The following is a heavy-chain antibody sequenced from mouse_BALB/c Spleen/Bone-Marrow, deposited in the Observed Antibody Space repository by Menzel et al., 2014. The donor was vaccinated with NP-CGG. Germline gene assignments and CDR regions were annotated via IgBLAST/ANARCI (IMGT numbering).Heavy chain of an antibody. V-gene: IGHV1-4*01. CDR2: INPSSGYT. CDR3: ARAAYYRYDEGAWFAY. CDR1: GYTFTSYT. D-gene: IGHD2-14*01. J-gene: IGHJ3*01. Sequence: VQLVESGAERARPGASVKMSCKASGYTFTSYTIHWVKQRPGQGLEWIGYINPSSGYTNYNQKFKDKATLTADKSSSTAYMQLSSLTSEDSAVYYCARAAYYRYDEGAWFAYWGQGTLVTVSA.